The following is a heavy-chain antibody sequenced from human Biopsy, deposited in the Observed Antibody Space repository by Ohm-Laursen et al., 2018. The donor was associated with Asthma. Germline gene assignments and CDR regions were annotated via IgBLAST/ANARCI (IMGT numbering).Heavy chain of an antibody. Sequence: PSQTLSLTCTVSGGSINNFYWSWIRQPPGKGLESIGHVYYSGSTNYNPSLKSRVTISIDASKNQFSLKLTSVTAADTAVYYCARGVITNWFDPWGQGTLVTVSS. CDR3: ARGVITNWFDP. J-gene: IGHJ5*02. CDR2: VYYSGST. D-gene: IGHD3-16*02. CDR1: GGSINNFY. V-gene: IGHV4-59*01.